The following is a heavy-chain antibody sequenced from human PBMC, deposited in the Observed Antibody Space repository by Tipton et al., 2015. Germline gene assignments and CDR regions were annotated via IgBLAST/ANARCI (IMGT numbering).Heavy chain of an antibody. CDR3: ARARVRHGSLVDT. D-gene: IGHD2-15*01. CDR1: SDSINKYY. J-gene: IGHJ5*02. V-gene: IGHV4-59*01. Sequence: TLSLTCTVSSDSINKYYWSWIRQPPGKELQWIGYIQYSGGTNYNPSLESRVSMSVDTSKTQFSLEMRSVTATDTAVYYCARARVRHGSLVDTLGQGILVTVSS. CDR2: IQYSGGT.